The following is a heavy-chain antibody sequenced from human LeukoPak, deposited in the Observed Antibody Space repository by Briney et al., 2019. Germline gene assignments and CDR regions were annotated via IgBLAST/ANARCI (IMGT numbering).Heavy chain of an antibody. CDR1: GFTFSSYA. D-gene: IGHD3-10*01. CDR2: ISRSGGST. CDR3: AKGEDTWFGELSNFY. V-gene: IGHV3-23*01. Sequence: GGSLRLSCAASGFTFSSYAMYWVRQAPGKGLEWVSAISRSGGSTFYADSVKGRFTISRDNSKNTLYLQMNSLRVDDTAVYYCAKGEDTWFGELSNFYWGQGTLVTVSS. J-gene: IGHJ4*02.